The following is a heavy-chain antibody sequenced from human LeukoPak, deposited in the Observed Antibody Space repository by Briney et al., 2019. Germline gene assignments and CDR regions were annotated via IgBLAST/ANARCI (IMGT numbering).Heavy chain of an antibody. J-gene: IGHJ4*02. D-gene: IGHD4-17*01. CDR1: GFIFSTYG. CDR3: ANPIYSGDYDQFDY. V-gene: IGHV3-23*01. Sequence: GGSLRLSCAASGFIFSTYGMYWVRQAPGKGLEWVSTIHGSGVSTYYADSVKGRFTISRDNSKNTLYLQMNSLRAEDTTVYFCANPIYSGDYDQFDYWGQGTLVTVSS. CDR2: IHGSGVST.